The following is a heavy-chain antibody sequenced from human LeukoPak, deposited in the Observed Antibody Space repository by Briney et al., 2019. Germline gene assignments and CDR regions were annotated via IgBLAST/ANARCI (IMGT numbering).Heavy chain of an antibody. J-gene: IGHJ4*02. D-gene: IGHD4-23*01. Sequence: ETLSLTCAVYGGSFSGYYWSWIRQPPGKGLEWVANIKQDGSEKYYVDSVKGRFTISRDNAKNSLFLLMDSLRAEDTAVYYCARDWSYGGNPVYWGQGTLVTVSS. CDR3: ARDWSYGGNPVY. CDR2: IKQDGSEK. V-gene: IGHV3-7*01. CDR1: GGSFSGYY.